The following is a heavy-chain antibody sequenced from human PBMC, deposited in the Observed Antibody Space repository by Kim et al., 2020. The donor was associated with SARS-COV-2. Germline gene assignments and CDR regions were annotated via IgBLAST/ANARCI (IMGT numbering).Heavy chain of an antibody. Sequence: SETLSLTCAVYGGSFSGYYWSWIRQPPGKGLEWIGEINHSGSTNYNPSLKSRVTISVDTSKNQFSLKLSSVTAADTAVYYCARGRDYDYVWGSYRSTHDYWGQGTLVTVSS. D-gene: IGHD3-16*02. CDR1: GGSFSGYY. V-gene: IGHV4-34*01. CDR3: ARGRDYDYVWGSYRSTHDY. J-gene: IGHJ4*02. CDR2: INHSGST.